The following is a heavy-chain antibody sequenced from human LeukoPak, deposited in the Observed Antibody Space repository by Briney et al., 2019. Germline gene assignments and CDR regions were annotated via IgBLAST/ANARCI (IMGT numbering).Heavy chain of an antibody. D-gene: IGHD3-3*01. CDR3: ARDLGYYDFWSGPSGMDV. CDR1: GFTFSDYY. CDR2: ISSSGNTI. J-gene: IGHJ6*02. V-gene: IGHV3-11*04. Sequence: GGSLRLSCAASGFTFSDYYMSWIRQAPGKGLEWVSYISSSGNTIYYADSVKGRFTISRDNAKNSLYLQMNSLRAEDTAVYYCARDLGYYDFWSGPSGMDVWGQGTTVTVSS.